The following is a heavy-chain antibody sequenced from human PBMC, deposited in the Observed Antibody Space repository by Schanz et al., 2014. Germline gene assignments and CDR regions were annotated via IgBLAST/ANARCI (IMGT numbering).Heavy chain of an antibody. CDR3: FSMHYGNSVY. CDR2: VRNRRNSDII. D-gene: IGHD1-7*01. Sequence: EVQLVESGGNLVQPGGSLRLSCVASGFTFSSHSMNWVRQAPGQGLEWLGRVRNRRNSDIIEYAASVEGRFTISRDESKNSVYLQMNSLQTDDTAVYYCFSMHYGNSVYWGQGTLVTVSS. CDR1: GFTFSSHS. J-gene: IGHJ4*02. V-gene: IGHV3-72*01.